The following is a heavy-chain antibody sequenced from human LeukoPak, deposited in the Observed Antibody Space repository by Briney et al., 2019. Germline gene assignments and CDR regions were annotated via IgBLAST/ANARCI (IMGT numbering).Heavy chain of an antibody. D-gene: IGHD3-16*02. V-gene: IGHV4-39*07. Sequence: SETLSLTCTVSGGSISSSSYYWGWIRQPPGKGLEWIGSIYYSGSTYYNPSLKSRVTISVDTSKNQFSLKLSSVTAADTAVYYCARAITFGGVIVITIDAFDIWGQGTMVTVSS. CDR1: GGSISSSSYY. CDR2: IYYSGST. CDR3: ARAITFGGVIVITIDAFDI. J-gene: IGHJ3*02.